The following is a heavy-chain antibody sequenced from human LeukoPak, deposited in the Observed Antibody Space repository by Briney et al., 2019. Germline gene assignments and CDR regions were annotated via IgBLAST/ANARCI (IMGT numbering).Heavy chain of an antibody. CDR2: INPNSGGT. V-gene: IGHV1-2*02. CDR1: GYTFSGYY. J-gene: IGHJ4*02. Sequence: ASVKVSCKASGYTFSGYYMHWVRQAPGQGLEYMGWINPNSGGTNYAQNFQGRVSMTRDTSISTAYMELSRLRSDDTAVYYCARGGFNYYDCSGYLLNTGPYDYWGQGTLVTVSS. CDR3: ARGGFNYYDCSGYLLNTGPYDY. D-gene: IGHD3-22*01.